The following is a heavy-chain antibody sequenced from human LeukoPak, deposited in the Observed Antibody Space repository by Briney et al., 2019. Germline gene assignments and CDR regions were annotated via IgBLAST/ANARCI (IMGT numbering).Heavy chain of an antibody. Sequence: GGSLRLSCAASGFTVSSSYMSWVRQAPGKGLEWVSVIYSGGNTYYADSVKGRFTISRDNAKNSLYLQMNSLRAEDTAVYYCARDLDIAVAGTGGYWGQGTLVTVSS. CDR1: GFTVSSSY. CDR2: IYSGGNT. J-gene: IGHJ4*02. CDR3: ARDLDIAVAGTGGY. V-gene: IGHV3-66*01. D-gene: IGHD6-19*01.